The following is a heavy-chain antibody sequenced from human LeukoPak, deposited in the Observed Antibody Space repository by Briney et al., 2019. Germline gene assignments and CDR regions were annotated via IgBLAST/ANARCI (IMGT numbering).Heavy chain of an antibody. CDR2: IYYSGST. V-gene: IGHV4-59*01. CDR1: GGSISSYY. Sequence: SETLSLTCTVSGGSISSYYWSWIRQPPGKGLEWIGYIYYSGSTNYNPSLKSRVTISVDTSKNQFSLKLSSVTAADTAVYYCARVPYGSGSYSTLWFDPWGQGTLVTVSS. D-gene: IGHD3-10*01. J-gene: IGHJ5*02. CDR3: ARVPYGSGSYSTLWFDP.